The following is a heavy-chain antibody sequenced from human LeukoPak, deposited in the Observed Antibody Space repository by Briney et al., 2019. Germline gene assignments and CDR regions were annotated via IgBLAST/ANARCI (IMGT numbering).Heavy chain of an antibody. V-gene: IGHV6-1*01. CDR1: GDSVSSNSAA. J-gene: IGHJ4*02. Sequence: SQTLSLTCAISGDSVSSNSAAWNWFRQSPSRGLEWLGRTYYRSKWYSDYAISVKGRITINPDTSKNQFSLQLNSMTPEDTAVYYCARDSSAMFDYWGQGTLVTVSS. D-gene: IGHD2-2*01. CDR3: ARDSSAMFDY. CDR2: TYYRSKWYS.